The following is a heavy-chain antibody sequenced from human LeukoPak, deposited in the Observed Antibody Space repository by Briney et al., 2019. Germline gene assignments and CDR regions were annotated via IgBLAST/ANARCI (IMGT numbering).Heavy chain of an antibody. Sequence: SQTLSLTCAISGDSVSSNSAAWNWIRQSPSRGLEWLGRTYCRSKWYNDYAVSVKSRITINPDTSKNQFSLQLNSVTPEDTAVYYCARAYSSGWFHPLYYFDFWGQGTLVTVSS. CDR1: GDSVSSNSAA. CDR3: ARAYSSGWFHPLYYFDF. D-gene: IGHD6-19*01. J-gene: IGHJ4*02. CDR2: TYCRSKWYN. V-gene: IGHV6-1*01.